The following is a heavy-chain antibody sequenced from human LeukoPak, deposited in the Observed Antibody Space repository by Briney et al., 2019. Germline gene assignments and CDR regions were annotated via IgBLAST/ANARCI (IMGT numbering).Heavy chain of an antibody. Sequence: GGSLRLSCAASGFTFGDYYMSWIRQAPGKGLEWVSYITGSGSPVYYADSVKGRFTVSRDNTKNSLYLQMNSLRAEDTAVYYCSDPLSDYWGQGTLVTVSS. V-gene: IGHV3-11*01. CDR1: GFTFGDYY. CDR3: SDPLSDY. J-gene: IGHJ4*02. CDR2: ITGSGSPV.